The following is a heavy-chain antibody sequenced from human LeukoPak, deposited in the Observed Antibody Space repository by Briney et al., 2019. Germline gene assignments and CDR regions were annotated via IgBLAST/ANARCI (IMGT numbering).Heavy chain of an antibody. V-gene: IGHV3-23*01. Sequence: GESLKISCAASEFTFSSYAMSWVRQAPGKGLEWVSTIIGNGRRTSYADSVKGRFTISRDNSKNTLYLQMNSLRAGDTAVYYCAKGGSDYIWGSYRPFEYWGQGTLVTVSS. CDR1: EFTFSSYA. D-gene: IGHD3-16*02. J-gene: IGHJ4*02. CDR3: AKGGSDYIWGSYRPFEY. CDR2: IIGNGRRT.